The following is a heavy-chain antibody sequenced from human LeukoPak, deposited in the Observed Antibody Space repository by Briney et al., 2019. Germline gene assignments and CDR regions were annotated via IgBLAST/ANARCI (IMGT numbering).Heavy chain of an antibody. D-gene: IGHD3-16*01. CDR3: ARDGLWGSSEY. Sequence: GGSLRLSCAASGFTFNGYSFNWVRQAPGKGLEWVAHISSSSAYIYYADSAKGRFTISRDNAKNSLYLQMNSLRAEDAAVYYRARDGLWGSSEYWGQGTLLTVSS. J-gene: IGHJ4*02. V-gene: IGHV3-21*05. CDR2: ISSSSAYI. CDR1: GFTFNGYS.